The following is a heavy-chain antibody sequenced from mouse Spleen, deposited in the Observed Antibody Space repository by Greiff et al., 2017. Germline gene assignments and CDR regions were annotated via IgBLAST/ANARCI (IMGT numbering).Heavy chain of an antibody. J-gene: IGHJ4*01. CDR1: GFNIKDTY. CDR3: ASTMITPYYAMDY. CDR2: IDPANGNT. V-gene: IGHV14-3*02. Sequence: EVQLQQSGAELVKPGASVKLSCTASGFNIKDTYMHWVKQRPEQGLEWIGRIDPANGNTKYDPKFQGKATITADTSSNTAYLQLSSLTSEDTAVYYCASTMITPYYAMDYWGQGTSVTVSS. D-gene: IGHD2-4*01.